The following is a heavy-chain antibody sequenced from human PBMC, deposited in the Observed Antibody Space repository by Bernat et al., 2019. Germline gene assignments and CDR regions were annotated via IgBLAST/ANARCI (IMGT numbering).Heavy chain of an antibody. J-gene: IGHJ5*02. V-gene: IGHV4-38-2*01. CDR1: GYSISSGYY. CDR2: IYHSGST. CDR3: AGVHYYGSGRGLIDP. D-gene: IGHD3-10*01. Sequence: QVQLQESGPGLVKPSETLSLTCAVSGYSISSGYYWGWIRQPPGKGLEWIGSIYHSGSTYYNPSLKSRVTISVDTSKNQFSLKLGSVTAADTAVYYCAGVHYYGSGRGLIDPWGQGTLVTVSS.